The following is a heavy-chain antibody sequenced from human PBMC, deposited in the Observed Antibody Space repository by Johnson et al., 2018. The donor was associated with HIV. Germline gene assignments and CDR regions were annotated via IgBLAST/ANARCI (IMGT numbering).Heavy chain of an antibody. V-gene: IGHV3-15*01. J-gene: IGHJ3*02. CDR3: ARGQGGAIPHDAFDI. CDR2: LKSKTDGGTT. CDR1: GFTFSNAW. D-gene: IGHD3-16*01. Sequence: VQLVESGGGLVKPGGSLRLSCAASGFTFSNAWMSWVRQAPGKGLEWVGRLKSKTDGGTTDYAAPMKGRFTISRDNSKNTLYLQMGSLRAEEMAVYYCARGQGGAIPHDAFDIWGQGTMVTVSS.